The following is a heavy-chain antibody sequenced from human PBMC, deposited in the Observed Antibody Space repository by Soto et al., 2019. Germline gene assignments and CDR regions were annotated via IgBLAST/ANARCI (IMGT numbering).Heavy chain of an antibody. CDR1: GFTFSSYA. J-gene: IGHJ4*02. V-gene: IGHV3-23*01. CDR3: AKGPSHIVVVVAAKKTYDY. Sequence: HPGGSLRLSCAASGFTFSSYAMSWVRQAPGKGLEWVSAISGSGGSTYYADSVKGRFTISRDNSKNTLYLQMNSLRAEDTAVYYCAKGPSHIVVVVAAKKTYDYWGQGT. CDR2: ISGSGGST. D-gene: IGHD2-15*01.